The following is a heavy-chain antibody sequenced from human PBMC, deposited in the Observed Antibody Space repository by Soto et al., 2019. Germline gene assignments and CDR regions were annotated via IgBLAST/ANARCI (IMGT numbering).Heavy chain of an antibody. CDR3: ARWGTTGGFDL. CDR1: GFRFMSFV. D-gene: IGHD3-16*01. J-gene: IGHJ4*02. V-gene: IGHV3-30*19. CDR2: TSYDGNNK. Sequence: QVQLVESGGGVVQPGASLRLSCAASGFRFMSFVMHWVRQAPGKGLEWVAFTSYDGNNKDYGDSVKGRFTVSRDNSQNTLHLQMDFLRPEDTALYYCARWGTTGGFDLWGQGTLVSVSS.